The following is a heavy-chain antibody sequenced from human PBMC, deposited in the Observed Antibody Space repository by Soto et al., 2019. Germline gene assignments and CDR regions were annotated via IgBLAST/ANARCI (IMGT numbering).Heavy chain of an antibody. CDR1: GYTFTSYG. Sequence: ASVKVSCKASGYTFTSYGISWVRQAPGQGLEWMGWISAYNGNTNYAQKLQGRGTMTTDTSTSTAYMELRSLSSDDTAVYYCAREIWKVGASWFDPWGQGTLVTVSS. V-gene: IGHV1-18*01. CDR3: AREIWKVGASWFDP. J-gene: IGHJ5*02. CDR2: ISAYNGNT. D-gene: IGHD1-26*01.